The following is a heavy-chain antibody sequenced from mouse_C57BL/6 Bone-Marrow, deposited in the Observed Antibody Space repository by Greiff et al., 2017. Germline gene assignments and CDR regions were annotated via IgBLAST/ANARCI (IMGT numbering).Heavy chain of an antibody. CDR3: ARQYYNWYFDV. D-gene: IGHD2-12*01. V-gene: IGHV5-6*01. Sequence: EVQVVESGGDLVKPGGSLKLSCAASGFTFSSYGMSWVRQTPVKRLAWVATISSGGSYTYYPDSVKGRFTISRDNAKNTLYLQMSSLKSEDTAMYYCARQYYNWYFDVGGTGTTVTVSS. J-gene: IGHJ1*03. CDR1: GFTFSSYG. CDR2: ISSGGSYT.